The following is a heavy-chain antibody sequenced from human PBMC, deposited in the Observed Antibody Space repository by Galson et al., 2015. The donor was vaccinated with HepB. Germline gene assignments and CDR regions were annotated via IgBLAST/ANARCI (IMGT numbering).Heavy chain of an antibody. J-gene: IGHJ4*02. CDR1: GFTFSSYA. CDR3: ARDNPPDGFDY. Sequence: SLRLSCAASGFTFSSYAMHWVRQAPGKGLEWVAVISYDGSNKYYADSVKGRFTISRDNSKNTLYLQMNSLRAEDTAVYYCARDNPPDGFDYWGQGTLVTVSS. V-gene: IGHV3-30*04. CDR2: ISYDGSNK.